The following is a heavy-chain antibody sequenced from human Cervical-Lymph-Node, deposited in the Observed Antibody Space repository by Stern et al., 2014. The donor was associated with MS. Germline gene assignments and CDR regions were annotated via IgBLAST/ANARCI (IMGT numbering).Heavy chain of an antibody. CDR1: GFTFSDYY. CDR3: ARVKVRYGDYGHFDW. V-gene: IGHV3-11*01. D-gene: IGHD4-17*01. J-gene: IGHJ4*02. Sequence: VQLVESGGGLVKPGGSLRLSCVASGFTFSDYYMSWIRQAPGQGLEWVSYISGSGSIISYADSVRGRCAISRDSAKNSLDLQINNLRAEDTAVYYCARVKVRYGDYGHFDWWGQGTLVTVSS. CDR2: ISGSGSII.